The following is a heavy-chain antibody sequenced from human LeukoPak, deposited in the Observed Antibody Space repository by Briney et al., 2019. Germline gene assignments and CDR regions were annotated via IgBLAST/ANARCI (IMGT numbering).Heavy chain of an antibody. J-gene: IGHJ4*02. V-gene: IGHV3-30*04. Sequence: GGSLKLPCEAPGFTFSSYAMHWFGQAPGKGREWLAVISYDGSNKYYADSVKGRFTISRDNSKNTLYLQMNSLRAEDTAVYYCARERYDILTGYSAYYFDYWGQGTLVTVSS. CDR1: GFTFSSYA. CDR2: ISYDGSNK. CDR3: ARERYDILTGYSAYYFDY. D-gene: IGHD3-9*01.